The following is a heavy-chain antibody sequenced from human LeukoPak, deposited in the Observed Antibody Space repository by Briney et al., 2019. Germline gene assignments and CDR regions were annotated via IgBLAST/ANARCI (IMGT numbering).Heavy chain of an antibody. CDR3: ARDQKRLLSF. CDR1: GGSFSGYY. CDR2: INHTGST. D-gene: IGHD2-15*01. J-gene: IGHJ4*02. Sequence: PSETLSLTCAVYGGSFSGYYWSWIRQPPGKGLEWIGEINHTGSTNYNPSLKSRVTISVDTSKNQFSLKLNSVTAADTAVYYCARDQKRLLSFWGQGTLVTVSS. V-gene: IGHV4-34*01.